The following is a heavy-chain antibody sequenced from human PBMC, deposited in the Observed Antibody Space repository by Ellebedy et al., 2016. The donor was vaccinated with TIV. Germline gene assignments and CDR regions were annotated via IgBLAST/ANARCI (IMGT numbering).Heavy chain of an antibody. V-gene: IGHV3-33*01. CDR2: IWYDGFNK. CDR1: GFSFSTYG. D-gene: IGHD3-10*01. J-gene: IGHJ6*03. CDR3: ARVRGYGHMDV. Sequence: GESLKISCAASGFSFSTYGMHWVRQAPGQGLEWVAVIWYDGFNKDYADSVKGRFTISRDNSKSTLYLEMKSLRVEDTAVYYCARVRGYGHMDVWGKGTTVTVSS.